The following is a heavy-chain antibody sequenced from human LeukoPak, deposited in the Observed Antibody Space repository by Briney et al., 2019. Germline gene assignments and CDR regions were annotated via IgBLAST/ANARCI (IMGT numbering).Heavy chain of an antibody. V-gene: IGHV3-21*01. CDR3: ATLQLRPTTNY. Sequence: GGSLRLSCAASGFTFSNYSMNWVRQAPGKGLEWVSSISSDSNYIYYADSIQGRFTIPRDNAENSLYLQMNSLRAEDTAVYYCATLQLRPTTNYWGQGTLVTVSS. CDR2: ISSDSNYI. D-gene: IGHD1-1*01. J-gene: IGHJ4*02. CDR1: GFTFSNYS.